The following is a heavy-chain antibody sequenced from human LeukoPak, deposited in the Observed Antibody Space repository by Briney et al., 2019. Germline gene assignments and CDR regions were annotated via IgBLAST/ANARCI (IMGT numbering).Heavy chain of an antibody. CDR1: GFTFSLYW. J-gene: IGHJ4*02. D-gene: IGHD3-22*01. Sequence: PGGSLRLSCEASGFTFSLYWMSWVRQAPGKGLEWVAIIKQDGSEKYYVDSVKGRFTISRDNAKNSLYLQMNSLRADDTAVYYCARDGDTSGYTDWGQGTLVTVSS. V-gene: IGHV3-7*01. CDR3: ARDGDTSGYTD. CDR2: IKQDGSEK.